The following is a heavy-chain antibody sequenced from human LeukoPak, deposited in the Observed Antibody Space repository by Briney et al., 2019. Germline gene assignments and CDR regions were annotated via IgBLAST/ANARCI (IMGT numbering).Heavy chain of an antibody. CDR1: GFSVNGYV. V-gene: IGHV3-23*01. J-gene: IGHJ4*02. CDR2: TGGSDDNT. Sequence: PGGSLRLSCEGSGFSVNGYVMSWVRQAPGKGLEWIAVTGGSDDNTHYADSVKGRFTISRDNSENRLFLQMNSLRPDDSALYYCTKDLMTGFSSGWYFAYWGQGTLATVSS. CDR3: TKDLMTGFSSGWYFAY. D-gene: IGHD6-19*01.